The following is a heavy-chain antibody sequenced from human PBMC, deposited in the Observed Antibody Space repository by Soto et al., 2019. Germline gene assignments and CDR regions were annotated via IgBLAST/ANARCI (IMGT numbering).Heavy chain of an antibody. D-gene: IGHD3-22*01. CDR3: ARDRCYYDSSGCTPFDY. CDR1: GFTFSSYW. CDR2: IKQDGSEK. V-gene: IGHV3-7*03. J-gene: IGHJ4*02. Sequence: PGGSLRLSCAASGFTFSSYWMSWVRQAPGKGLEWVANIKQDGSEKYYVDSVKGRFTISRDNAKNSLYLQMNSLRAEDTAVYYCARDRCYYDSSGCTPFDYWGQGTLVTVSS.